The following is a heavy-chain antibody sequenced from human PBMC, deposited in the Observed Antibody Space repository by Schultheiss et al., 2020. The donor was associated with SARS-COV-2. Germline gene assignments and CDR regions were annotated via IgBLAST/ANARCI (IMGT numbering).Heavy chain of an antibody. Sequence: GGSLRLSCAASGFTVSSNYMSWVRQAPGKGLVWVSAISGSGGSTYYADSVKGRFTISRDNAKNSLYLQMNSLRAEDTAVYYCARDLGNWGNDAFDIWGQGTMVTVAS. CDR3: ARDLGNWGNDAFDI. D-gene: IGHD7-27*01. CDR1: GFTVSSNY. J-gene: IGHJ3*02. CDR2: ISGSGGST. V-gene: IGHV3-21*01.